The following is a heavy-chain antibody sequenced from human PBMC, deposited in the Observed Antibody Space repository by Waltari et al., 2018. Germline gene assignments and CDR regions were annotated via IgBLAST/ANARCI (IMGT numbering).Heavy chain of an antibody. D-gene: IGHD3-22*01. V-gene: IGHV1-69*12. CDR2: IIPIFGTA. CDR1: GGPFRSYA. CDR3: AIEGSSGYRGPFDY. J-gene: IGHJ4*02. Sequence: QVQLVQSGAEVKKPGSSVKVSCKASGGPFRSYAIRWVRQAPGQGLEWMGGIIPIFGTANYAQKFQGRVTITADESTSTAYMELSSLRSEDTAVYYCAIEGSSGYRGPFDYWGQGTLVTVSS.